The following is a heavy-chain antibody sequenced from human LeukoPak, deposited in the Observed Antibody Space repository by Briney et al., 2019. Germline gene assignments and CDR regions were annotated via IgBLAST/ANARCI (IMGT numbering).Heavy chain of an antibody. Sequence: ASVKVSCKASGYTFTGYYMHWVRQAPGQGLEWMGWINPNSGGTNYAQKFQGRVTKTRDTSISTAYMELSRLRSDDTAVYYCARGIVGAIPHFDYWGQGTLVTVSS. V-gene: IGHV1-2*02. D-gene: IGHD1-26*01. CDR1: GYTFTGYY. CDR3: ARGIVGAIPHFDY. CDR2: INPNSGGT. J-gene: IGHJ4*02.